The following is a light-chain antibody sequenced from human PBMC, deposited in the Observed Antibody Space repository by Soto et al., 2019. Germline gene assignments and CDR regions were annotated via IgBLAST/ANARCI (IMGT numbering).Light chain of an antibody. CDR3: LLSYSGARV. J-gene: IGLJ3*02. CDR2: ETS. V-gene: IGLV7-46*01. CDR1: TGAVTSGHY. Sequence: QSVVTQEPSLTVSPGGAVTLTCGSSTGAVTSGHYPYWFQQKPGQAPMTLIYETSKKQSWTPARFSGSLLGGKAALTLSGAQPEDEAEYYCLLSYSGARVFGGGTKPTVL.